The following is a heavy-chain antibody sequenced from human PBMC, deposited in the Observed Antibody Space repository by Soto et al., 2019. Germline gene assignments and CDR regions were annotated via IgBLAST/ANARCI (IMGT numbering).Heavy chain of an antibody. CDR2: ISSSSSYT. Sequence: QVQLVESGGGLVKPGGSLRLSCAASGFTFSDYYMSWIRQAPGKGLEWVSYISSSSSYTNYADSVKGRFTISRDNAKNSLYLQMNSLRAEDTAVYYCARDLSLMRVGATHGGQGTLVTVSS. CDR1: GFTFSDYY. J-gene: IGHJ4*02. D-gene: IGHD1-26*01. V-gene: IGHV3-11*05. CDR3: ARDLSLMRVGATH.